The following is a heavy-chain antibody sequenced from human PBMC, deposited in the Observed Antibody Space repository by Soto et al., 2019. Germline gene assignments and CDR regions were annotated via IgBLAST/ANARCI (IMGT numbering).Heavy chain of an antibody. CDR1: GYSFTSYW. CDR3: ASRDSIVGATTFDAFDI. Sequence: GESLKISCKGSGYSFTSYWIGWVRQMPGKGLEWMGIIYPGDSDTRYSPSFQGQVTISADKSISTAYLQWSSLKASDTAVYYCASRDSIVGATTFDAFDIWGQGTMVTVSS. V-gene: IGHV5-51*01. CDR2: IYPGDSDT. J-gene: IGHJ3*02. D-gene: IGHD1-26*01.